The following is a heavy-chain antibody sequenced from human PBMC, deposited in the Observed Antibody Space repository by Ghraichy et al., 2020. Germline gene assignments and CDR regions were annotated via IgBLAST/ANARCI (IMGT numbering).Heavy chain of an antibody. CDR2: INPSGGST. V-gene: IGHV1-46*01. CDR3: ARGYYNGVDV. CDR1: GYTFTSYY. Sequence: ASVKVSCKASGYTFTSYYMHWMRQAPGQGLEWMGIINPSGGSTRYAQKFQGRVTMTRDTSTSTVYMELSSLRSDDTAVFYCARGYYNGVDVWGQGTTVTVSS. J-gene: IGHJ6*02.